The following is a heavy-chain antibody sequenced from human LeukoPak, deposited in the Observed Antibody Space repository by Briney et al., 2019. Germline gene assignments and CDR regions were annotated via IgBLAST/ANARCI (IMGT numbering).Heavy chain of an antibody. CDR3: ANSVPLGGYGGNSYAFDI. J-gene: IGHJ3*02. CDR1: GFTFSSYT. D-gene: IGHD4-23*01. Sequence: GGSPRLSCAASGFTFSSYTMNWVRQAPGKGLEWVSSISGTSTYIYYADSAKGRFSISRDNAKNSLYLQMNSLRAEDTAVYYCANSVPLGGYGGNSYAFDIWGQGTMVTVSS. CDR2: ISGTSTYI. V-gene: IGHV3-21*01.